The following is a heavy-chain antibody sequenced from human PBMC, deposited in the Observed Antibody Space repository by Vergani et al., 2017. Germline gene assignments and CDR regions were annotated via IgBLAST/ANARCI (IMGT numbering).Heavy chain of an antibody. CDR3: AKDGRENSDYGYFDY. CDR2: IGYDGRIK. J-gene: IGHJ4*02. D-gene: IGHD4-17*01. CDR1: GFSFNTYG. V-gene: IGHV3-30*02. Sequence: QVQLVETGGGVVQPGGSLRLYCATSGFSFNTYGAHWVRQAPGKGLEWVAFIGYDGRIKYNVDSVKGRFTISRDTSKNTLSLQMRSLRADDTAVYYCAKDGRENSDYGYFDYWGQGTLVTVSS.